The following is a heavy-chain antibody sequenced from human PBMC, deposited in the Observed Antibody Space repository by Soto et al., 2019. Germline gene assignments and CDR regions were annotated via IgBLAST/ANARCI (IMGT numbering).Heavy chain of an antibody. CDR3: AKDELNSGSRFFDY. D-gene: IGHD3-10*01. CDR2: ISGSGAST. V-gene: IGHV3-23*01. Sequence: LRLSCAASGYTFNNYAMSWVRQAPGKGLEWVSAISGSGASTYYADSVKGRFTVSRDNSKNTLYLQMNSLRAEDTAVYYCAKDELNSGSRFFDYWGQGTLVTVSS. CDR1: GYTFNNYA. J-gene: IGHJ4*02.